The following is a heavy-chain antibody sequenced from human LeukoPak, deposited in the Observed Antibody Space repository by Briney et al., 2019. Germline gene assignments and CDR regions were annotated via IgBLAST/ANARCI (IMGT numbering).Heavy chain of an antibody. Sequence: SETLSLTCAVYGGSFSGYYWSWIRQPPGKGLEWIGEINHSGSTNYNPSLKSRVTISVDTSKNQFSLKLSSVTAADTAVYYCARGMSSGWILGFDYWGQGTLVTVSS. CDR1: GGSFSGYY. CDR2: INHSGST. J-gene: IGHJ4*02. V-gene: IGHV4-34*01. CDR3: ARGMSSGWILGFDY. D-gene: IGHD6-19*01.